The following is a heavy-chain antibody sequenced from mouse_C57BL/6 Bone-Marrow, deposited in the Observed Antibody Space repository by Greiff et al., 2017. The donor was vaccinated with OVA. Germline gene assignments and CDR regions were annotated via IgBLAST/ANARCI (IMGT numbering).Heavy chain of an antibody. CDR3: ARHYYGYDDYFDY. J-gene: IGHJ2*01. Sequence: QVQRVESGPGLVQPSQSLSITCTVSGFSLTSYGVHWVRQSPGKGLEWLGVIWSGGSTDYNAAFISRLSISKDNSKSQVFFKMNSLQADDTAIYYCARHYYGYDDYFDYWGQGTTLTVSS. CDR2: IWSGGST. CDR1: GFSLTSYG. V-gene: IGHV2-2*01. D-gene: IGHD2-2*01.